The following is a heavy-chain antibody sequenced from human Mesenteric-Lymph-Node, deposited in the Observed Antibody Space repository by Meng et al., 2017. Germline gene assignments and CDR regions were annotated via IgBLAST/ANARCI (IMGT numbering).Heavy chain of an antibody. D-gene: IGHD3-9*01. Sequence: EVQLVESGGGLVQPGGSLRLSCAASGFTFSNYWMHWVRQAPGKGLVWVARVITHGSGADYADSVKGRFTISRDNAKNTLYLQMNSLRDEDTAVYYCASAPEATPSCLTNWGRGTLVTVSS. CDR1: GFTFSNYW. J-gene: IGHJ4*02. CDR2: VITHGSGA. V-gene: IGHV3-74*01. CDR3: ASAPEATPSCLTN.